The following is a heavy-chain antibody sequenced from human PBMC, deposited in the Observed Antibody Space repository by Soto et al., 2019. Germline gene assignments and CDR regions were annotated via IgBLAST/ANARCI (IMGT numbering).Heavy chain of an antibody. Sequence: SETLSLTCAVSGGSISSGGYSWSWIRQPPGKGLEWIGYIYYSGSTNYNPSLKSRVTISVDTSKNQFSLKLSSVTAADTAVYYCARDGTTVVTPTYWGQGTLVTVSS. D-gene: IGHD4-17*01. J-gene: IGHJ4*02. CDR3: ARDGTTVVTPTY. CDR2: IYYSGST. V-gene: IGHV4-61*08. CDR1: GGSISSGGYS.